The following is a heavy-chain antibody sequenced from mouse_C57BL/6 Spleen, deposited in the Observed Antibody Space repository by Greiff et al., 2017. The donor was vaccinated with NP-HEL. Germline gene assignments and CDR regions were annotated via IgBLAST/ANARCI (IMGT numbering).Heavy chain of an antibody. J-gene: IGHJ2*01. CDR1: GFNIKDDY. CDR3: TSYGSTYYFDY. CDR2: IDPENGDT. D-gene: IGHD1-1*01. Sequence: VQLKQSGAELVRPGASVKLSCTASGFNIKDDYMHWVKQRPEQGLEWLGWIDPENGDTEYASKFQGKATITADTSSNTAYLQLSSLTSEDTAVYYCTSYGSTYYFDYWGQGTTLTVSS. V-gene: IGHV14-4*01.